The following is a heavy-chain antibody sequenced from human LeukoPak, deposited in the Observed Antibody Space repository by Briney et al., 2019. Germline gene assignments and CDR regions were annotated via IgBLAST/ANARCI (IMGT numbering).Heavy chain of an antibody. D-gene: IGHD3-10*01. J-gene: IGHJ4*02. CDR2: INSDGSST. Sequence: PGGSLRLSCAASGFTFSSYWMHWVRQAPGKGLVWVSRINSDGSSTSYADSVKGRFTISRDNAKNTLYLQMNSLRAEDTALYYCANSGVYGSGSFDYWGQGTLVTVSS. V-gene: IGHV3-74*01. CDR3: ANSGVYGSGSFDY. CDR1: GFTFSSYW.